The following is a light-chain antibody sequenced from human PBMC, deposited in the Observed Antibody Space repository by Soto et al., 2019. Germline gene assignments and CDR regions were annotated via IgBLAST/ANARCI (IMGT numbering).Light chain of an antibody. J-gene: IGLJ1*01. CDR2: DNN. CDR1: SFNIGNNY. V-gene: IGLV1-51*01. CDR3: GAWESSLNPYV. Sequence: PGQKVIISCSGSSFNIGNNYVSWYQQLPGTAPKLLIYDNNKRPSGIPDRFSGSKSGTSATLAITGLQTADEADYYCGAWESSLNPYVFGTGTKSPS.